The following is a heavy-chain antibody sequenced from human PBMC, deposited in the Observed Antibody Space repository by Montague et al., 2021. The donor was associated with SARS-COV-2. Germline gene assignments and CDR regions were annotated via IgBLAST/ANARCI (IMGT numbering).Heavy chain of an antibody. CDR3: ARERWAVGVSFDY. D-gene: IGHD1-26*01. CDR2: TYYRSRWSN. V-gene: IGHV6-1*01. J-gene: IGHJ4*02. Sequence: CAISGDSASSNSATWHWIRQSSSRGLEWLGRTYYRSRWSNDYAVSVRSRIIINPDTSTNQFSLQLSSVTPEDTAVYFCARERWAVGVSFDYWGQGTLVTVSS. CDR1: GDSASSNSAT.